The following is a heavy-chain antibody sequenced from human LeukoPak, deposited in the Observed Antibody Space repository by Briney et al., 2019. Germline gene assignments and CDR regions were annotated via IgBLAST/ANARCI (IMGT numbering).Heavy chain of an antibody. Sequence: ASVKVSCKASGYTFTDYYINWVRQAPGQGLEWMGWINPNSGGTNYAQKLQGRVTMTRDTSISTAYMELSRLRSDDTAVYYCARARIQLWLRAGAFDIWGQGTMVTVSS. V-gene: IGHV1-2*02. D-gene: IGHD5-18*01. CDR2: INPNSGGT. CDR1: GYTFTDYY. J-gene: IGHJ3*02. CDR3: ARARIQLWLRAGAFDI.